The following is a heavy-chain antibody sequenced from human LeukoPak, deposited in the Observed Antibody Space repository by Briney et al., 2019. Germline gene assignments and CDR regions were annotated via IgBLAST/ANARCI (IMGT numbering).Heavy chain of an antibody. CDR1: GFTFSSYA. D-gene: IGHD3-22*01. CDR3: ARVSYDSSGYNTLYYYYYGMDV. V-gene: IGHV3-30-3*01. Sequence: GRSLRLSCAASGFTFSSYAMHWVRQAPGKGLEWVAVISYDGSNKYYADSVKGRFTISRDNSKNTLYLQMNSLRAEDTAVYYCARVSYDSSGYNTLYYYYYGMDVGGQGTRVTVS. CDR2: ISYDGSNK. J-gene: IGHJ6*02.